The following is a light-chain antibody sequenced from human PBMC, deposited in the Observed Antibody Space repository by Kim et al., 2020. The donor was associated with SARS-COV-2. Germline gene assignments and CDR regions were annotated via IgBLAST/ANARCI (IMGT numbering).Light chain of an antibody. CDR2: DVS. Sequence: QSALTQPASVSGSPGQSITISCTGTSSDVGGYNFVSWYQQHPGKAPKLMIYDVSNRPSGVSNRFSGSKSGNTASLTMSGLQAEDEADYYCSSYTSRSIVIFGGGTQLTVL. CDR3: SSYTSRSIVI. V-gene: IGLV2-14*03. J-gene: IGLJ2*01. CDR1: SSDVGGYNF.